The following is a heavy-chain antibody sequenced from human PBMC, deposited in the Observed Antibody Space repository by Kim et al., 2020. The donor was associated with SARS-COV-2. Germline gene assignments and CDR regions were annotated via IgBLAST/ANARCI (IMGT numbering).Heavy chain of an antibody. CDR2: TP. J-gene: IGHJ4*02. CDR3: VKGHRVLDS. V-gene: IGHV3-72*01. Sequence: TPQQDPAVKGRYTVSRDDSKNSLYLQMDSLNPEDTAMYYCVKGHRVLDSWGQGTLVTVSS.